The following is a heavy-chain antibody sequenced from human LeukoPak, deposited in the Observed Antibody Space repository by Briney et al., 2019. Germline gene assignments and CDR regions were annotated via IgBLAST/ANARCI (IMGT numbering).Heavy chain of an antibody. CDR1: GGSISSSSYY. Sequence: PSETLSLTCSVSGGSISSSSYYWGWLRQPPGQGLEWIGSIYYSWSTYYNPSLKSRVTISVDTSKNQFSLKLSSVTAADTAVYYWARHSLLLWFGELLFKGAYYFDYWGQGTLVSVCS. V-gene: IGHV4-39*01. D-gene: IGHD3-10*01. CDR2: IYYSWST. CDR3: ARHSLLLWFGELLFKGAYYFDY. J-gene: IGHJ4*02.